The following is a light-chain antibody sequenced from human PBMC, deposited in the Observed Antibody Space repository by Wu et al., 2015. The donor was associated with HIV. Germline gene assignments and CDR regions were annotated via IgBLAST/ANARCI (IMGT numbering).Light chain of an antibody. CDR3: QQYAGTSPT. Sequence: EIVLTQFPATLSLSPGERATLSCRASQSVASFLAWYQQKPGQAPRLLIYDASNRATGIPARFSGSGSGTDFTLTISSLEPEDFAVYYCQQYAGTSPTFGQGTRL. V-gene: IGKV3-11*01. J-gene: IGKJ5*01. CDR2: DAS. CDR1: QSVASF.